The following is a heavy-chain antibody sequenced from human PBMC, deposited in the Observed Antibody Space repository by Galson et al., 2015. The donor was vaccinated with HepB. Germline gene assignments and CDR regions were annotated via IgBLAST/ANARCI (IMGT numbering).Heavy chain of an antibody. CDR3: VKALYGDPKGVY. CDR2: ISSNGGST. V-gene: IGHV3-64D*06. D-gene: IGHD4-17*01. CDR1: GFTFSSYA. Sequence: SLRLSCAASGFTFSSYAMHWVRQAPGKGLEYVSAISSNGGSTYYADSVKGRFTISRDNSKNTLYLQMSSLRAEDTAVYYCVKALYGDPKGVYWGQGTLVTVSS. J-gene: IGHJ4*02.